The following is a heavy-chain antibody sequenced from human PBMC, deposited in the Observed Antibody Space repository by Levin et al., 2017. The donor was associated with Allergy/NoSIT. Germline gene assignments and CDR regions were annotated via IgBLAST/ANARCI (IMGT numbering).Heavy chain of an antibody. D-gene: IGHD3-10*01. Sequence: GESLKISCAASGFTFSSYAMSWVRQAPGKGLEWVSAISGSGGSTYYADSVKGRFTISRDNSKNTLYLQMNSLRAEDTAVYYCAKYPRLLWFRESSLRAFDIWGQGTMVTVSS. CDR2: ISGSGGST. J-gene: IGHJ3*02. CDR1: GFTFSSYA. V-gene: IGHV3-23*01. CDR3: AKYPRLLWFRESSLRAFDI.